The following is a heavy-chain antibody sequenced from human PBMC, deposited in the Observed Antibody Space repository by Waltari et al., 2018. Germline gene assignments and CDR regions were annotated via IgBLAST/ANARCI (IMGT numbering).Heavy chain of an antibody. Sequence: EVQLVESGGGLVKPGGSLRLSCAASGFTFSSYSMNWVRQAPGKGLEWVSSISSSSSYIYYADSVKGRFTISRDNAKNSLYLQMNSLRAEDTTVYYCARVRSGSHFDYWGQGTLVTVSS. D-gene: IGHD2-15*01. CDR1: GFTFSSYS. CDR3: ARVRSGSHFDY. CDR2: ISSSSSYI. V-gene: IGHV3-21*01. J-gene: IGHJ4*02.